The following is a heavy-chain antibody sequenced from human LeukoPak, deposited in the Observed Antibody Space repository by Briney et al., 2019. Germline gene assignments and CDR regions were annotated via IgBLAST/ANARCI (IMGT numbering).Heavy chain of an antibody. CDR2: IYYDVDTT. CDR3: VKDSSPGYSTTPSSFDY. J-gene: IGHJ4*02. D-gene: IGHD5-18*01. V-gene: IGHV3-33*06. CDR1: RFPLFLDS. Sequence: RRSLRLSPAASRFPLFLDSTHSVRAAPRGGLWWVAMIYYDVDTTRFSDSVKGRLTISRDNPKSTVYLQMNSLRVEDTALYHCVKDSSPGYSTTPSSFDYWGEGNLVTVSS.